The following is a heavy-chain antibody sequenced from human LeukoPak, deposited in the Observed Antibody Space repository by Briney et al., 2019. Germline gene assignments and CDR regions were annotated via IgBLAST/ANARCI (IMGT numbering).Heavy chain of an antibody. CDR2: IYYSGST. Sequence: SETLSLTRTVSGGSISSYYWSWIRQPPGKGLEWIGYIYYSGSTNYNPSLKSRVTISVDTSRTQFSLKLSSVTAADTAVYYCARDYDILTGFRYWGQGTLVTVSS. J-gene: IGHJ4*02. CDR3: ARDYDILTGFRY. V-gene: IGHV4-59*01. D-gene: IGHD3-9*01. CDR1: GGSISSYY.